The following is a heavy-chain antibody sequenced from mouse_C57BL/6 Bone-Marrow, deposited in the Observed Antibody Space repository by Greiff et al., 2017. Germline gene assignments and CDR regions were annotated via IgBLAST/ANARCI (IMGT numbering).Heavy chain of an antibody. CDR3: ARYFWYFAV. CDR2: ISYSGST. CDR1: GYSITSDY. V-gene: IGHV3-8*01. Sequence: EVQLQQSGPGLAQPSQTLSLTCSVTGYSITSDYWNWLRKFPGNKLEYMGYISYSGSTYNNPSLKSRISITRDTSKDQYSLQLHSVTTEDTSSYYCARYFWYFAVWGTWTTVTVSS. J-gene: IGHJ1*03.